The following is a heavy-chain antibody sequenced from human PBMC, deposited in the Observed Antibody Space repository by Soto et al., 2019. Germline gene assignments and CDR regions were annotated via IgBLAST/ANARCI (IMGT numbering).Heavy chain of an antibody. CDR1: GYTFTSYA. Sequence: QVQLVQSGAEEKKPGASVKVSCKASGYTFTSYAMHWVRQAPGQRLEWMGWINAGNGNTKYSQKFQGRVTITRDTSASTAYMELSSLRSEDTAVYYCAGDTFPRYYYGMDVWGQGTTVTVSS. CDR3: AGDTFPRYYYGMDV. D-gene: IGHD3-16*01. J-gene: IGHJ6*02. V-gene: IGHV1-3*05. CDR2: INAGNGNT.